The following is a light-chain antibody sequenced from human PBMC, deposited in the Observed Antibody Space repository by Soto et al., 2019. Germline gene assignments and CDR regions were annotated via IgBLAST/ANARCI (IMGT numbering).Light chain of an antibody. CDR1: SSDVGGYNY. CDR2: EVS. J-gene: IGLJ1*01. Sequence: QSALTPPASVSGSPGQSITISCTGTSSDVGGYNYVSWYQQHPGKAPKLMIYEVSNRPSGVSNRFSGSKSGNTASLPISGLQAEDEADYYCSSYTSSSTRVFGTGTKVTVL. V-gene: IGLV2-14*01. CDR3: SSYTSSSTRV.